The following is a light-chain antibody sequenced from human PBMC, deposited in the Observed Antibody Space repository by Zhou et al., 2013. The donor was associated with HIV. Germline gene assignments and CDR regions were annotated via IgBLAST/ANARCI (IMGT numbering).Light chain of an antibody. CDR2: ETS. CDR3: QQYNSYSYT. V-gene: IGKV1-5*03. J-gene: IGKJ2*01. CDR1: ETVGRS. Sequence: IQLTQSPSSLSASVGDRVTITCRANETVGRSLAWYQQKRGKAPTLVIYETSILDKGVPSRFAGSGSGTEFTLTISSLQPDDFATYYCQQYNSYSYTFGQGTKLEIK.